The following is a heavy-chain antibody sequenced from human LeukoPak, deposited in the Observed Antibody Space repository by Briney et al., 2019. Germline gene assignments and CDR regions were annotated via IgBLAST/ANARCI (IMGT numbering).Heavy chain of an antibody. CDR1: GYTLTELS. CDR2: FDPEDGET. J-gene: IGHJ6*02. CDR3: ATAGSGYDDYYYYGMDV. D-gene: IGHD5-12*01. Sequence: ASVKVSCKVSGYTLTELSMHWVRQAPGKGLEWMGGFDPEDGETIYAQKFQGRVTMTEDTSTDTAYMEPSSLRSEDTAVYYCATAGSGYDDYYYYGMDVWGQGTTVTVSS. V-gene: IGHV1-24*01.